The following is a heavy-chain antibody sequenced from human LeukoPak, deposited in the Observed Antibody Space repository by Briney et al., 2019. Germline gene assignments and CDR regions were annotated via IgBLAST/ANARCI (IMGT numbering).Heavy chain of an antibody. D-gene: IGHD3-22*01. CDR1: GYTFTSYG. Sequence: ASVKVSCKASGYTFTSYGISWVRQAPGQGLEWMGWISVYNSNTNYAQKLQGRVTMTTDTSTSTAYMELRRLRSDDTAVYYCARGSGDYDLQVSDYWGQGTLVTVSS. CDR3: ARGSGDYDLQVSDY. J-gene: IGHJ4*02. CDR2: ISVYNSNT. V-gene: IGHV1-18*01.